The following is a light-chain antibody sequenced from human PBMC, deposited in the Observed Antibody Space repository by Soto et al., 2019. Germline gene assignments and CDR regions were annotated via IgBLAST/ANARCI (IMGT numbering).Light chain of an antibody. V-gene: IGLV2-14*03. J-gene: IGLJ1*01. CDR1: SSDIGDSNY. CDR3: SSFRSSSTSYV. Sequence: QSVLTQPASVSGSPGHSITISCTGTSSDIGDSNYVSWYQQHPGKAPKLVIYDVSNRPSGVSNRFSGSKSANTASLTISGLQAEDEADYYCSSFRSSSTSYVFGTGTKVNVL. CDR2: DVS.